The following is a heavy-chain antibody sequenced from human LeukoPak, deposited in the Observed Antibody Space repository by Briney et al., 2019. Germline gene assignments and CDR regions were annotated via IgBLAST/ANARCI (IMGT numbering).Heavy chain of an antibody. J-gene: IGHJ4*02. V-gene: IGHV3-48*01. Sequence: GGSLRLSCAASGFTFSDYSFNWVRQAPGRGLEWISYIGRSTVTTYYADSVQGRFTISRDNAKNSLYLQMNSLRAEDTAVNYCARDWHYGLDYWGQGTLVTVSS. CDR3: ARDWHYGLDY. D-gene: IGHD3-10*01. CDR1: GFTFSDYS. CDR2: IGRSTVTT.